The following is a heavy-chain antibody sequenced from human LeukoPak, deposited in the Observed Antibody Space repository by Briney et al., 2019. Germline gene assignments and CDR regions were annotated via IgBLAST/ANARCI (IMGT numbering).Heavy chain of an antibody. CDR2: MDPNSGNT. J-gene: IGHJ6*03. CDR1: RYTFTSYD. Sequence: ASVKVSCKDSRYTFTSYDINWVLQATGQGLEWMGWMDPNSGNTGYAQKFQGRVTMTRNTSISTAYMELSSLRSEDTAVYYCARGVAQPYSTGYYYYMDVWGKGTTVTVSS. V-gene: IGHV1-8*01. D-gene: IGHD2-21*01. CDR3: ARGVAQPYSTGYYYYMDV.